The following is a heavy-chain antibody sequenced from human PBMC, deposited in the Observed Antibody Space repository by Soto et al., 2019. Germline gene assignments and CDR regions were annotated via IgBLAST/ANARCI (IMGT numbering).Heavy chain of an antibody. CDR3: ARGGLQYNYGMDV. J-gene: IGHJ6*02. CDR1: GFTVSSNY. D-gene: IGHD4-4*01. V-gene: IGHV3-53*01. Sequence: EVQLVESGGGLIQPGGSLRLSCAASGFTVSSNYMSWVRQAPGKGLEWVSVIYSGGSTYYADSVKGRFTISRDNSKNTLYHKMNSLRAEDTAVYYCARGGLQYNYGMDVWGQGTTVNVSS. CDR2: IYSGGST.